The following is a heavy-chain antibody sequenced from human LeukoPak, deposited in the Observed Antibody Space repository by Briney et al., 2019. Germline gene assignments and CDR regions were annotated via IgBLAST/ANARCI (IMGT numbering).Heavy chain of an antibody. CDR3: ATNWGLVDY. Sequence: PGGSLRLSCAASGFTLSSYGMHWVRQAPGKGLEWVANIKQDGSEKYYVDSVKGRFTISRDNAENSLYLQMNSLRAEDTAVYYCATNWGLVDYWGQGTLVTVSS. CDR2: IKQDGSEK. V-gene: IGHV3-7*01. CDR1: GFTLSSYG. D-gene: IGHD7-27*01. J-gene: IGHJ4*02.